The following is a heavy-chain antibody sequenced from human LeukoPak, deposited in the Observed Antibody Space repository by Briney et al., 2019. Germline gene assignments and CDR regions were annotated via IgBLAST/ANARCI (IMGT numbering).Heavy chain of an antibody. Sequence: GGSLRLSCAASGFTFSSYAMSWVRQAPGKGLEWVSAISGSGGSTYYADSVKGRFTISRDNSKNTLYLQMNSLRAEDTAVYYCATSPQRLVVVVVPAAPELWGQGTLVTVSS. J-gene: IGHJ4*02. CDR3: ATSPQRLVVVVVPAAPEL. D-gene: IGHD2-2*01. V-gene: IGHV3-23*01. CDR2: ISGSGGST. CDR1: GFTFSSYA.